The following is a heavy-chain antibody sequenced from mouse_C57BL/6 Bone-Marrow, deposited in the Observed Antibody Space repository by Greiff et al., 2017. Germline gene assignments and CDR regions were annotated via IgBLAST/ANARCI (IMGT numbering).Heavy chain of an antibody. CDR3: ASWDSNYDWFAY. Sequence: EVQVVESGAELVKPGASVKLSCTASGFNIKDYYMHWVKQRTEQGLEWIGRIDPEDGETKYAPKFQGKATITADTSSNTAYLQLSSLTSEDTAVYYCASWDSNYDWFAYWGQGTLVTVSA. V-gene: IGHV14-2*01. CDR1: GFNIKDYY. J-gene: IGHJ3*01. D-gene: IGHD2-5*01. CDR2: IDPEDGET.